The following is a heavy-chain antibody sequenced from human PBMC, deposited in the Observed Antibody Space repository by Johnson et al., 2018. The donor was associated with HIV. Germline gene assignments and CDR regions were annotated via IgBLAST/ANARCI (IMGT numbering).Heavy chain of an antibody. V-gene: IGHV3-30*04. Sequence: QVLLVESGGGVVQPGRSLRLSCAVSGLTFSSYPMHWVRQAPGKGLEWVAVISYDGSNKYYADSVKGRFTISRDNSKTTLYLQMNSLRAGDTAVYFCARGKDMAGTGAFDIWGQGTMVTVSS. CDR1: GLTFSSYP. CDR3: ARGKDMAGTGAFDI. D-gene: IGHD6-19*01. CDR2: ISYDGSNK. J-gene: IGHJ3*02.